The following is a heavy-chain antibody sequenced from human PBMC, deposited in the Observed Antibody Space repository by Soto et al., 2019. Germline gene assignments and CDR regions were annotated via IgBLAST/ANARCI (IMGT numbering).Heavy chain of an antibody. CDR3: ARSREGYSYFDY. D-gene: IGHD4-4*01. Sequence: EVQLVESGGGLVHPGESLRLSCAASGFTFSTYWMHWVRQAPGKGLVWVSRVNSDGSSTTYADSVKGRFTLSRDNAKNTLYLQMNSLRAEDTAVYYCARSREGYSYFDYWGQGILVTVSS. V-gene: IGHV3-74*01. CDR1: GFTFSTYW. J-gene: IGHJ4*02. CDR2: VNSDGSST.